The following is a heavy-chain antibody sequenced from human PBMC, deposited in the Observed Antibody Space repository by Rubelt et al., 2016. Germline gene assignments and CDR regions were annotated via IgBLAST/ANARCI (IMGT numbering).Heavy chain of an antibody. D-gene: IGHD1-26*01. CDR2: INHSGST. Sequence: QVQLQQWGAGLLKPSETLSLTCAVYGGSFSGYYWSWIRQPPGKGLEWIGEINHSGSTNYNPSLKSRVTISEETSKNQVSLKLSSVTAADTAVYYGARGRMGFHYYYYGMDVWGQGTTVTVSS. CDR3: ARGRMGFHYYYYGMDV. V-gene: IGHV4-34*01. CDR1: GGSFSGYY. J-gene: IGHJ6*02.